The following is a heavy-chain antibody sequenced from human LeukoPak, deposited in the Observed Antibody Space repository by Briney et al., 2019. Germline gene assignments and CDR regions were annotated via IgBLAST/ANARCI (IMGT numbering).Heavy chain of an antibody. CDR3: ARDSASGSYYKGGFDY. CDR2: INPNSGGT. D-gene: IGHD1-26*01. V-gene: IGHV1-2*02. J-gene: IGHJ4*02. Sequence: GASVKVSCKASGYTFTGYYMHWVRQAPGQGLEWMGWINPNSGGTNYAQKFQGRVTMTRDTSISTAYMELSRLRSDDTAVYYCARDSASGSYYKGGFDYWGQGTLVTVSS. CDR1: GYTFTGYY.